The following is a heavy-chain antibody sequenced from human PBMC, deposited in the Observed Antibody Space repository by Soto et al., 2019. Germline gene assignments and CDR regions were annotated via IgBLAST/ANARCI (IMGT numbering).Heavy chain of an antibody. V-gene: IGHV3-23*01. D-gene: IGHD3-10*01. CDR3: AKSWGQVRGVRKNYYYYMDV. CDR1: GFTFSSYA. J-gene: IGHJ6*03. CDR2: ISGSGGST. Sequence: EVQLLESGGGLVQPGGSLRLSCAASGFTFSSYAMSWVRQAPGKGLEWVSAISGSGGSTYYADSVKGRFTISRDNSKNTLYLRMNSLRAEDTAVYYCAKSWGQVRGVRKNYYYYMDVWGKGTTVTVSS.